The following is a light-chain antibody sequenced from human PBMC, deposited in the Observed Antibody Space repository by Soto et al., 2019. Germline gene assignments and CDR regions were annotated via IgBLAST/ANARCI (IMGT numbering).Light chain of an antibody. CDR2: EVS. Sequence: QSAGTQPACVSGSPGQSITISCTGTSSDVGGYNYVSWYQQHPGKAPKLMIFEVSNRPSGVSTRFSGSKSGNTASLTISGLQAEDEAEYYCSSYTRNRTLVFGTGTKVTVL. CDR3: SSYTRNRTLV. CDR1: SSDVGGYNY. J-gene: IGLJ1*01. V-gene: IGLV2-14*01.